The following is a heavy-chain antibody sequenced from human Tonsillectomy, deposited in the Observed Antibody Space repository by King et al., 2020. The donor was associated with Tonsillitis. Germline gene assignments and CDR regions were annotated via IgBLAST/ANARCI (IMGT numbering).Heavy chain of an antibody. CDR2: IYYSGST. CDR1: GGSISSSSYY. Sequence: QLQESGPGLVKPSETLSLTCTVSGGSISSSSYYWGWIRQPPGKGLEWIGSIYYSGSTYYNPSLKSRVTISVDTSKNQFSLKLSSVTAADTAVYYCARLGDHQESGGYYFDYWGQGTLVTVSS. CDR3: ARLGDHQESGGYYFDY. V-gene: IGHV4-39*01. J-gene: IGHJ4*02. D-gene: IGHD3-10*01.